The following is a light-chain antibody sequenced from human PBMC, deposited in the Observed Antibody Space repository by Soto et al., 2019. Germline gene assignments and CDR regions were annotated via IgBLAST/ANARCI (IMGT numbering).Light chain of an antibody. V-gene: IGKV3-15*01. CDR2: AAS. CDR3: QQYADWPKT. CDR1: QSVSDR. J-gene: IGKJ1*01. Sequence: EIVMTQSPDTLSVSPGERATLSGRASQSVSDRVVWYQQKSGQAPSLLIYAASTRAAGVPARFSGSGSGTEFTLTISSLQSEDFAVYFCQQYADWPKTFGQGTKVDI.